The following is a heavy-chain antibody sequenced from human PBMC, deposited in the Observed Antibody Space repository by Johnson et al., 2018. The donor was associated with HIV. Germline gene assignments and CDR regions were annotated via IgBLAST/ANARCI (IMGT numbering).Heavy chain of an antibody. V-gene: IGHV3-30*03. CDR2: ISYDGSNK. CDR1: GFTFSSYG. D-gene: IGHD5-24*01. CDR3: ALRDGYNYELDPVRHFDI. J-gene: IGHJ3*02. Sequence: QVQLVESGGGVVQPGRSLRLSCAASGFTFSSYGMHWVRQAPGQGLEWVAVISYDGSNKYYVDSVKGRFTISRDNSKNTLYLQMNSLRAEDTAVYYCALRDGYNYELDPVRHFDIWGQGTMVTVSS.